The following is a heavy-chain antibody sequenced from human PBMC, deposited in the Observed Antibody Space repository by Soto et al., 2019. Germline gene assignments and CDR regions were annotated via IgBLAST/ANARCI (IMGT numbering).Heavy chain of an antibody. V-gene: IGHV3-9*01. Sequence: SLRLSCAASGFTFDDYAMHWVRQVLGKGLEWVSSISCNSGNIGYADSVKGRFTTSRDNAKNSLYLQMNSLRPEDTALYYCVRSKGGYSYGTPFDYWGQGT. CDR2: ISCNSGNI. CDR3: VRSKGGYSYGTPFDY. CDR1: GFTFDDYA. D-gene: IGHD5-18*01. J-gene: IGHJ4*02.